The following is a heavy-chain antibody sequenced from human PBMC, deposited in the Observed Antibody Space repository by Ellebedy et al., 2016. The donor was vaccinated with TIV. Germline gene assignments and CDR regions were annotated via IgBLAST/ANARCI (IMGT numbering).Heavy chain of an antibody. Sequence: GSLRLXXTVSGGSISSYYWSWIRQPPGKGLEWIGYIYYSGSTNYNPSLKSRVTISVDTSKNQFSLKLSSVTAADTAVYYCARAYSSGLYYFDYWGQGTLVTVSS. D-gene: IGHD6-19*01. J-gene: IGHJ4*02. V-gene: IGHV4-59*01. CDR3: ARAYSSGLYYFDY. CDR2: IYYSGST. CDR1: GGSISSYY.